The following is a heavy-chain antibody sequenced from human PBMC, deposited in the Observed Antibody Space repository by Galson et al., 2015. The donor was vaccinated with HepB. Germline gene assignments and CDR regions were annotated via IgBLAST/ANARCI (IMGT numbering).Heavy chain of an antibody. J-gene: IGHJ3*02. V-gene: IGHV5-51*01. D-gene: IGHD3-9*01. Sequence: QSGAEVKKPGESLKISCTGSGYSFTSYWIGWVRQMPGKGLEWMGIIYPGDSDTRYSPSFQGQVTISADKSISTAYLQWSSLKASDTAMYYCARRDILTGYWAGAFDIWGQGTMVTVSS. CDR3: ARRDILTGYWAGAFDI. CDR2: IYPGDSDT. CDR1: GYSFTSYW.